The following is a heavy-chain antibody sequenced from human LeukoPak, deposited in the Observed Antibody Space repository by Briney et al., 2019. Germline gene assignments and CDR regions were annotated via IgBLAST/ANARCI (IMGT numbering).Heavy chain of an antibody. CDR2: IIPILGIA. CDR3: ATDFRSGYYDSSGYSRY. V-gene: IGHV1-69*04. J-gene: IGHJ4*02. Sequence: GASVKVSCKASGGTFSSYAISWVRQAPGQGVEWMGRIIPILGIAIYAQKFQGRVTMTEDTSTDTAYMELSSLRSEDTAVYYCATDFRSGYYDSSGYSRYWGQGTLVTVSS. D-gene: IGHD3-22*01. CDR1: GGTFSSYA.